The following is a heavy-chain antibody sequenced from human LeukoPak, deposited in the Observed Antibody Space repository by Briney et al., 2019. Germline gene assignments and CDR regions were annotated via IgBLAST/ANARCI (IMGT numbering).Heavy chain of an antibody. Sequence: ASVKVSRKVSGYTLTELSMHWVRQAPGKGLEWMGGFDPEDGETIYAQKFQGRVTMTEDTSTDTAYMELSNLRSEDTAVYYCATMSGLLYDYWGQGTLVTVSS. J-gene: IGHJ4*02. CDR2: FDPEDGET. V-gene: IGHV1-24*01. D-gene: IGHD2-15*01. CDR1: GYTLTELS. CDR3: ATMSGLLYDY.